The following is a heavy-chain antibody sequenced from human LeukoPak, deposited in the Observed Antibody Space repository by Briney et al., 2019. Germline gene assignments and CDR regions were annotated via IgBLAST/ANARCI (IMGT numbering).Heavy chain of an antibody. J-gene: IGHJ4*02. Sequence: SVKVSCKASGGTFSSYAISWVRQAPGQGLEWMGGIIPIFGTANYAQKFQGRVTITADESTSTAYMELSSLRSEDTAVYYCARTASSGYFYFDYWGQGTLVTVSS. D-gene: IGHD3-22*01. CDR3: ARTASSGYFYFDY. CDR2: IIPIFGTA. CDR1: GGTFSSYA. V-gene: IGHV1-69*13.